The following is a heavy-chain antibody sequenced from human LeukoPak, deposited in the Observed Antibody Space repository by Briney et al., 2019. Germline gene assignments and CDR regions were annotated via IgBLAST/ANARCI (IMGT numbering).Heavy chain of an antibody. V-gene: IGHV1-58*01. CDR3: TADRAAAGGFDY. J-gene: IGHJ4*02. Sequence: ASVKVSCKASGLTFTSSAVQWVRQARGQRLEWIGWIVVGSGNTNYAQKFQERVTITRDMSTSTAYMELSSLRSEDTAVYYCTADRAAAGGFDYWGQGTLVTVSS. CDR1: GLTFTSSA. CDR2: IVVGSGNT. D-gene: IGHD6-13*01.